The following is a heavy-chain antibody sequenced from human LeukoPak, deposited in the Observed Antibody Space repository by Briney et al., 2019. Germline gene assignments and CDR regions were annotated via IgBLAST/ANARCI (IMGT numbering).Heavy chain of an antibody. J-gene: IGHJ3*02. CDR1: AFTFSSYG. V-gene: IGHV3-30*03. CDR2: ISYDGSDK. Sequence: GRSLRLSCAASAFTFSSYGMHWVRQAPGKGLEWVAVISYDGSDKYYAESVKGRFTIFRDNSKNTLYLQMNSLRAEDTAVYYCARGWYSDAFDIWGQGTMVTVSS. CDR3: ARGWYSDAFDI. D-gene: IGHD6-13*01.